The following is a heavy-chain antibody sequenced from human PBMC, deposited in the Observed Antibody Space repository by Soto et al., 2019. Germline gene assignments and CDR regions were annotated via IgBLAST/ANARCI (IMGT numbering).Heavy chain of an antibody. CDR2: INPNSGGT. CDR1: GYTFTGYY. Sequence: ASVKVSCKASGYTFTGYYMHWVRQAPGQGLEWMGWINPNSGGTNYAQKFQGWVTMTRDTSISTAYMELSRLRSDDTAVYYCARDNCMSTSCQGYYYYGMDVWGQ. CDR3: ARDNCMSTSCQGYYYYGMDV. J-gene: IGHJ6*02. V-gene: IGHV1-2*04. D-gene: IGHD2-2*01.